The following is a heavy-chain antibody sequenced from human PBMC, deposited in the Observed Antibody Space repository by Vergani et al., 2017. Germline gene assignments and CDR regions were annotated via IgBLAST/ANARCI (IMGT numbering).Heavy chain of an antibody. CDR3: ANSVIAGNVGVAYFGMDV. V-gene: IGHV3-23*01. CDR1: GFRFREHG. D-gene: IGHD2/OR15-2a*01. J-gene: IGHJ6*02. Sequence: EVQLLESGGGSVQLGESLRLSCVASGFRFREHGMNWVGQAPGKGLEWVSGISGHDHRTLYADPVKGRFIISRDDSKNTLYLQMNGLRTEDTAVYFCANSVIAGNVGVAYFGMDVWGRGTTVTVSS. CDR2: ISGHDHRT.